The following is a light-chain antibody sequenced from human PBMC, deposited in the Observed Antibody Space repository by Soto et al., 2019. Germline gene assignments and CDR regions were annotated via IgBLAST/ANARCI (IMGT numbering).Light chain of an antibody. CDR3: QQYNNWPRIT. CDR2: GAS. J-gene: IGKJ5*01. Sequence: EIVMKQSPATLSVSPGERATLSCRASQSVSSNLAWYQQKPGQAPRLLIYGASTRATGIPARFSGSGSGTEFTLTISSLQSEDFAVYYCQQYNNWPRITFGQGTLLEI. V-gene: IGKV3-15*01. CDR1: QSVSSN.